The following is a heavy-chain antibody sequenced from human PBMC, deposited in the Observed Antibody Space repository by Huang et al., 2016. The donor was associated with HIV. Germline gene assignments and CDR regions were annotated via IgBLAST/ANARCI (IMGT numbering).Heavy chain of an antibody. J-gene: IGHJ4*02. CDR3: ATGKYGSSFNY. CDR2: LDPEDEET. V-gene: IGHV1-24*01. Sequence: QVQLTQSGAEVKKPGASVKVSCKVSGYTRSELSMNWVRQAPGKGLEWMGGLDPEDEETIYAQKCQGRLTMTEDTSADTAYMELASLRSEDTAVYYCATGKYGSSFNYWGQGTLVTVSS. D-gene: IGHD2-2*01. CDR1: GYTRSELS.